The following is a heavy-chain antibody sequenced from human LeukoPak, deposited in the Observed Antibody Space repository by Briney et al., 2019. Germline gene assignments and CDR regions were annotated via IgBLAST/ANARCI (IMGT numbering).Heavy chain of an antibody. J-gene: IGHJ6*02. Sequence: PGGSLRLSCAASGSTFSSYWMHWVRQGPGKGLVWVSQINGDGSSTTYADSVKGRFTISRDKAKNTLYLQMNSLRAEDTAVYYCARGSYYGMDVWGQGTTVTVSS. CDR1: GSTFSSYW. V-gene: IGHV3-74*01. CDR3: ARGSYYGMDV. CDR2: INGDGSST.